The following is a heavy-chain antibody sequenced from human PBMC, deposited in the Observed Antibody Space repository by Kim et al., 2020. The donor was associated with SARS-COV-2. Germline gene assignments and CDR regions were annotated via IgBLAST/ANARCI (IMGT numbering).Heavy chain of an antibody. CDR3: ARPGYSHGSY. Sequence: GGSLRLSCAASGIPFSTYWMSWVRQAPGKGLEWVANIKQDGSERYYVDSVKGRFTVSTDNAKNSLYLQMNSLRDEDTAVYYCARPGYSHGSYWGQGTLVT. CDR2: IKQDGSER. J-gene: IGHJ4*02. CDR1: GIPFSTYW. V-gene: IGHV3-7*01. D-gene: IGHD5-18*01.